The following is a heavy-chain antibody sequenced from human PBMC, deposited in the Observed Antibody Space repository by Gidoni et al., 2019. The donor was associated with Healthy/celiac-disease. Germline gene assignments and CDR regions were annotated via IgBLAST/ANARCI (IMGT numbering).Heavy chain of an antibody. CDR2: IYPGDSDT. Sequence: EVQLVQSGAAVKKPGESLKISCKVSGYRFTSYWLGWVRQMPGKGLEWMGIIYPGDSDTRYSPSFQGQVTISADKSISTAYLQWSSLKASDTAMYYCARLLPDSSGWYVRGGFDYWGQGTLVTVSS. CDR1: GYRFTSYW. CDR3: ARLLPDSSGWYVRGGFDY. D-gene: IGHD6-19*01. V-gene: IGHV5-51*01. J-gene: IGHJ4*02.